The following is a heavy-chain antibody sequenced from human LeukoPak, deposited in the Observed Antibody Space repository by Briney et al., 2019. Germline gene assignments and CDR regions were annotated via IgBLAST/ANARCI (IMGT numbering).Heavy chain of an antibody. D-gene: IGHD4-17*01. CDR2: IYYSGST. Sequence: KPSETLSLTCTVPGGSISSSSYYWGWIRQPPGKGLEWIGSIYYSGSTYYNPSLKSRVTISVDTSKNQFSLKLSSVTAADTAVYYCARRRTVTEGGSYYYYYMDVWGKGTTVTVSS. CDR3: ARRRTVTEGGSYYYYYMDV. CDR1: GGSISSSSYY. J-gene: IGHJ6*03. V-gene: IGHV4-39*01.